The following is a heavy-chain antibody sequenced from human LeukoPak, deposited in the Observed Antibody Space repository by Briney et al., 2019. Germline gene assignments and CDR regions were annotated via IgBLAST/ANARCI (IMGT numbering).Heavy chain of an antibody. J-gene: IGHJ5*02. CDR3: ARKGEHYYDSGKVWPAWFDP. CDR1: GGSISGYY. V-gene: IGHV4-59*12. CDR2: IYYSGST. Sequence: SETLSLTCTVSGGSISGYYWSWIRQPPGNGLEWIGYIYYSGSTNYNPSLKSRVTISVDTSKNQFSLKLTSVTAADTAVYYCARKGEHYYDSGKVWPAWFDPWGQGILVTVSS. D-gene: IGHD3-10*01.